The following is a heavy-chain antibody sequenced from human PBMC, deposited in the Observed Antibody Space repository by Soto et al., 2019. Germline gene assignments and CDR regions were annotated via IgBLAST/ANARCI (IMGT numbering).Heavy chain of an antibody. CDR1: GGSISSYY. D-gene: IGHD3-9*01. V-gene: IGHV4-4*07. CDR2: IYTSGST. CDR3: ARDQDYDILTGYYAFDI. J-gene: IGHJ3*02. Sequence: SETLSLTCTVSGGSISSYYWSWIRQPAGKGLDWIGRIYTSGSTNYNPSLKIRVTMSVDTSKNQFSLKLSSVTAADTAVYYCARDQDYDILTGYYAFDIWGQGTMVTVSS.